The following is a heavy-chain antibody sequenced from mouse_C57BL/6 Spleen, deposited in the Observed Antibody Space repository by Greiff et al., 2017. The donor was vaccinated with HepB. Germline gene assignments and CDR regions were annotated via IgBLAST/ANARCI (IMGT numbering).Heavy chain of an antibody. J-gene: IGHJ2*01. CDR3: AKGGNQGNYFDY. Sequence: QVHVKQPGAELVRPGSSVKLSCKASGYTFTSYWMDWVKQRPGQGLEWIGNIYPSDSETHYNQKFKDKATLTVDKSSSTAYMQLSSLTSEDSAVYYCAKGGNQGNYFDYWGQGTTLTVSS. V-gene: IGHV1-61*01. CDR1: GYTFTSYW. CDR2: IYPSDSET.